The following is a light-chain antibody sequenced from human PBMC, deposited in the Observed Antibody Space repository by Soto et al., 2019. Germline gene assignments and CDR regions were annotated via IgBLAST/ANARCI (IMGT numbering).Light chain of an antibody. J-gene: IGKJ1*01. V-gene: IGKV1D-16*01. Sequence: DIQMTQSPSSVSASVGDRVTIPCRASQGISSWLAWYQQKPGKAPKLLIYAASSLQGGVPSRFSGSGSGTEFTLTISSLQPDDFATYYCQHYNSYSEAFGQGTKVDIK. CDR2: AAS. CDR1: QGISSW. CDR3: QHYNSYSEA.